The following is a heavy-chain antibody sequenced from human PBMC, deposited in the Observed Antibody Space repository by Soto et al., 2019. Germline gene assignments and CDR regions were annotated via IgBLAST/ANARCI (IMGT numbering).Heavy chain of an antibody. J-gene: IGHJ4*02. CDR2: IIPLFGTT. CDR1: GGTFNTYG. V-gene: IGHV1-69*01. D-gene: IGHD6-19*01. CDR3: ARGGALAGCMPFDS. Sequence: QVHLVQSGAEVKKPGSSVKVSCRASGGTFNTYGFNWVRQAPGQGLEWMGGIIPLFGTTTYAQNFQGRATITEDQSTTTAYLEMSGLTSEDTAVYFCARGGALAGCMPFDSWGQGTLVTVSS.